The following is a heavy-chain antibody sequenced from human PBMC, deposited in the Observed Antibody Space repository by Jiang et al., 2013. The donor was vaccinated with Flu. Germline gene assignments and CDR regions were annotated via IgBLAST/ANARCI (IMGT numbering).Heavy chain of an antibody. D-gene: IGHD2-2*01. CDR3: ARMDYATSWYFDL. V-gene: IGHV3-33*01. J-gene: IGHJ2*01. Sequence: VQLVESGGGVVQPGRSLRLSCAASGFTFSSYGMHWVRQAPGKGLEWVAVIWYDGSNKYYADSVKGRFTISRDNSKNTLYLQMNSLRAEDTAVYYCARMDYATSWYFDLWGLAPWSLSPQ. CDR2: IWYDGSNK. CDR1: GFTFSSYG.